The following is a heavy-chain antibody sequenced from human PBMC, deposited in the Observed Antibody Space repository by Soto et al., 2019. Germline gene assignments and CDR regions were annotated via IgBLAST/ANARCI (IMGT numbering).Heavy chain of an antibody. CDR1: GYSFTRYW. J-gene: IGHJ4*01. D-gene: IGHD3-22*01. CDR3: ARPSGWLSLSYFDY. V-gene: IGHV5-51*01. CDR2: IYPGDSDT. Sequence: LKISCKGSGYSFTRYWIGWVRHMPGKGLEWMGVIYPGDSDTRYSPSFQGQVTISVDMSISTAYLQWRSLRTSDTAIYYCARPSGWLSLSYFDYWYHGTLVTVSS.